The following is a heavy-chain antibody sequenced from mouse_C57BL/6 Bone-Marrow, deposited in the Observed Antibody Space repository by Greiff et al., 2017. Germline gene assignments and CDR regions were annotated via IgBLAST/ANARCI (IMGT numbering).Heavy chain of an antibody. CDR2: IYPTSGRT. Sequence: VQLQQPGAELVKPGASVKMSCKASGYTFTSYWITWVKQRPGQGLEWIGDIYPTSGRTNYNEKFKSKAILTVDTSSNTAYMQLSSLTSEDSAVFYCARPVPLGRSFDYWGQGTTLTVSS. V-gene: IGHV1-55*01. J-gene: IGHJ2*01. CDR1: GYTFTSYW. CDR3: ARPVPLGRSFDY. D-gene: IGHD4-1*01.